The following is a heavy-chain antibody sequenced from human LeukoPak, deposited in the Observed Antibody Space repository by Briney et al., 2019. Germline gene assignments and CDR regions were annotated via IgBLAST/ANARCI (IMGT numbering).Heavy chain of an antibody. D-gene: IGHD2-15*01. V-gene: IGHV3-48*01. CDR2: ISSSSSTI. J-gene: IGHJ4*02. Sequence: GGSLRLSCAASGFTFSSYSMNWVRQAPGKGLEWVSCISSSSSTIYYADSVKGRFTISRDNAKNSLYLQMNSLRAEDTAVYYCASVGVVVAGLHHDYWGQGTLVTVSS. CDR1: GFTFSSYS. CDR3: ASVGVVVAGLHHDY.